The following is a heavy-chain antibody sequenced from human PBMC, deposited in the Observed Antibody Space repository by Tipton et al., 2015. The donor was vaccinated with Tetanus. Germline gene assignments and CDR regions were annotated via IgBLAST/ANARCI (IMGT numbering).Heavy chain of an antibody. CDR3: AREDGGPSLDYFDS. V-gene: IGHV3-30-3*01. J-gene: IGHJ4*02. D-gene: IGHD3-16*01. CDR1: GFTFTRYA. Sequence: SLRLSCAASGFTFTRYAMHWVRQAPGKGLEWVAVITFDGSTKYYGDSVKGRFTLSRDNSQNTLYLQMNSPKVEDTAVYYCAREDGGPSLDYFDSWGQGALVIVSS. CDR2: ITFDGSTK.